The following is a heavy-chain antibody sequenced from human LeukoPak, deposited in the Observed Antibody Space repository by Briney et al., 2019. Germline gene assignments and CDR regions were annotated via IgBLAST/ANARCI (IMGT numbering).Heavy chain of an antibody. V-gene: IGHV1-2*02. CDR1: EYTFTVYY. CDR3: ARDHGSCGGCYCGHCSDP. D-gene: IGHD2-15*01. J-gene: IGHJ5*02. CDR2: INPNSGGT. Sequence: GASVKVSDYPSEYTFTVYYMDRLRQAPGQGLEWMGWINPNSGGTNYAQKFQGRVTMTRDTSISTAYMELSRLRSDDTAVYYCARDHGSCGGCYCGHCSDPWGQGTLVTVSS.